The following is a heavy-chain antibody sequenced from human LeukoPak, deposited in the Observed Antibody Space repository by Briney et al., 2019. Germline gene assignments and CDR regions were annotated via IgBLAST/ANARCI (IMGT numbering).Heavy chain of an antibody. Sequence: PGRSLRLSCAASRFTFSSYGMHWVRQAPGKGLEWVAVISYDGSNKYYADSVKGRFTISRDNSKNTLYLQMNSLRAEDTAVYYCARAGYYDSFDYWGQGTLVTVSS. CDR1: RFTFSSYG. V-gene: IGHV3-30*03. J-gene: IGHJ4*02. CDR3: ARAGYYDSFDY. D-gene: IGHD3-22*01. CDR2: ISYDGSNK.